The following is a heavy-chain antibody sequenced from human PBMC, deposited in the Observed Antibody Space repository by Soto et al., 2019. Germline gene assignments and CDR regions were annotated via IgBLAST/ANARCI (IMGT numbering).Heavy chain of an antibody. D-gene: IGHD6-19*01. Sequence: PGGSLRLSCAASGFTFSSYAMHWVRQAPGKGLEWVAVISYDGSNKYYADSVKGRFTISRDNSKNTLYLQMNSLRAEDTAVYYCARDGGYWTPQWLVYWGQGTLVTVSS. CDR2: ISYDGSNK. V-gene: IGHV3-30-3*01. CDR3: ARDGGYWTPQWLVY. CDR1: GFTFSSYA. J-gene: IGHJ4*02.